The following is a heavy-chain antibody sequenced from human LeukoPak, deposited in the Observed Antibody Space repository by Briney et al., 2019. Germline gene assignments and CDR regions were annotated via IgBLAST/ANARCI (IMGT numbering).Heavy chain of an antibody. CDR2: ISGSGGST. J-gene: IGHJ4*02. Sequence: GGSLRLSCAASGFTFSGSAMHWVRQAPGKGLEWVSAISGSGGSTYYADSVKGRFTISRDNSKNTLYLQMNSLRAEDTAVYYCAKGMTTVYYFDYWGQGTLVTVSS. CDR3: AKGMTTVYYFDY. D-gene: IGHD4-17*01. V-gene: IGHV3-23*01. CDR1: GFTFSGSA.